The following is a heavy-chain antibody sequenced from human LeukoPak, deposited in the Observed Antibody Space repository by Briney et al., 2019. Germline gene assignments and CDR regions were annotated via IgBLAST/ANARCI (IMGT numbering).Heavy chain of an antibody. Sequence: GGSLRLSCAASGFIFSSYGMSWVRQAPGKGLEWVSGISGNGDSTYYADSVKGRFTISKDTSKNTLYLQMNSLRAEDTAVYYCAKDQAYVSPLEIMYYFDYWGQGALVTVSS. CDR3: AKDQAYVSPLEIMYYFDY. J-gene: IGHJ4*02. V-gene: IGHV3-23*01. D-gene: IGHD1-14*01. CDR2: ISGNGDST. CDR1: GFIFSSYG.